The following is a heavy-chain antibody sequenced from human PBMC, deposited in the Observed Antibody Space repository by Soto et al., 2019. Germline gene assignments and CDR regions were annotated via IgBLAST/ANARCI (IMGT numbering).Heavy chain of an antibody. Sequence: ASVKVSCKASGYTFTGYYMHWVRQAPGQGPEWMGWMNPNSGATDSAQKFQGRVIMTRDTSISTAYMELSRLRSDDTALYYCARAYDSSPFDYWGQGTLVTVSS. J-gene: IGHJ4*02. V-gene: IGHV1-2*02. D-gene: IGHD3-22*01. CDR3: ARAYDSSPFDY. CDR2: MNPNSGAT. CDR1: GYTFTGYY.